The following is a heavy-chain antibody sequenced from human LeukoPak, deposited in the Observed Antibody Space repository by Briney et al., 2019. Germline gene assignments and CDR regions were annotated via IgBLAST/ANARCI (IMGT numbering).Heavy chain of an antibody. Sequence: PSETLSLTCTVSGYSISSGYYWGWIRQPPGKGLERLGSIYHSGDTYCNPSLKSRVTISLDTSNNQFSLKQSSVTAADTAVYYCARSRYYYETSGYRDAFDIWGQGTMVTVSS. V-gene: IGHV4-38-2*02. J-gene: IGHJ3*02. CDR3: ARSRYYYETSGYRDAFDI. D-gene: IGHD3-22*01. CDR2: IYHSGDT. CDR1: GYSISSGYY.